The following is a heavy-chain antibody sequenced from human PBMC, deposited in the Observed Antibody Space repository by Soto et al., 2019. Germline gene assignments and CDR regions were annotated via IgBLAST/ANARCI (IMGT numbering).Heavy chain of an antibody. J-gene: IGHJ6*02. D-gene: IGHD2-15*01. CDR2: ISSSSSYI. Sequence: GGSLRLSCAASGFTFSTYSMNWVRQAPGKGLEWVSSISSSSSYIYYADSVKGRFTISRDNAKNSLYLQMNGLRAEDTAVYYCARPVVITATYYYYGMDVWGQGPTVTVYS. CDR1: GFTFSTYS. V-gene: IGHV3-21*06. CDR3: ARPVVITATYYYYGMDV.